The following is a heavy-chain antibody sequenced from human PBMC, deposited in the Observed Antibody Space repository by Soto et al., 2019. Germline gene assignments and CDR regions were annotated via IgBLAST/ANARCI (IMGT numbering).Heavy chain of an antibody. V-gene: IGHV1-18*01. D-gene: IGHD3-16*01. CDR2: ISPNSGNT. CDR3: ARRPPFSNGNFVTSFYDF. CDR1: VYTFISCG. Sequence: GXSVKVSCKASVYTFISCGIALVRQAPGQGLEWMAWISPNSGNTNYAQKFQGRVTVTTETPTNTAYMELRSLRSDDTAVYYCARRPPFSNGNFVTSFYDFWGQGTLVTLSA. J-gene: IGHJ4*02.